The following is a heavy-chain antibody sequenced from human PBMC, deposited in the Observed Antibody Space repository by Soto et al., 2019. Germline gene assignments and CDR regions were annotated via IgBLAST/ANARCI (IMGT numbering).Heavy chain of an antibody. CDR2: IDHSGYT. J-gene: IGHJ5*02. D-gene: IGHD3-3*01. CDR1: GGSISSSNW. CDR3: ARVRDWFDP. V-gene: IGHV4-4*02. Sequence: SETLSLTCAVSGGSISSSNWWNWIRQPPGKGLEWIGEIDHSGYTNYNPSLKSRVTISVDTSKNQFSLRLTSVTAADTAVYYCARVRDWFDPWGQGTLVTVSS.